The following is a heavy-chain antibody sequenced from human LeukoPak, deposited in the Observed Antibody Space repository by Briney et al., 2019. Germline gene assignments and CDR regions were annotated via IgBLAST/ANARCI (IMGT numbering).Heavy chain of an antibody. Sequence: SETLSLTCTVSGGSINSFYWSWIRQPPGMRPEWIGYIYYTGTTNYNPSLTSRLTISVDTSKNQFSLRLSSVTAADTALYYCARHSSTGSGAYNIGGKGPRVTVS. CDR1: GGSINSFY. J-gene: IGHJ6*03. D-gene: IGHD3-16*01. V-gene: IGHV4-59*08. CDR2: IYYTGTT. CDR3: ARHSSTGSGAYNI.